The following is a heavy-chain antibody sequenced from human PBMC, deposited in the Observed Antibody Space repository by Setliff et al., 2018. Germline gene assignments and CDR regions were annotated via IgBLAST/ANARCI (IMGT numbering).Heavy chain of an antibody. CDR3: VRPGGTTVVARHFDY. Sequence: SETLSLTCTVSDDSFTSSRYYWGWIRQAPGSGLEWIGSISYSGTPYYNASVESRDTISIDTSRNQFSLELRSVTVADTATYYCVRPGGTTVVARHFDYWGSGILVTVSS. D-gene: IGHD2-15*01. V-gene: IGHV4-39*01. J-gene: IGHJ4*01. CDR1: DDSFTSSRYY. CDR2: ISYSGTP.